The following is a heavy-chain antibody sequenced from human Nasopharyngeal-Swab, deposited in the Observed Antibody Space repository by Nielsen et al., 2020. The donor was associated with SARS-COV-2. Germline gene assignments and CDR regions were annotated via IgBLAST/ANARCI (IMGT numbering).Heavy chain of an antibody. V-gene: IGHV3-11*01. CDR3: ASTAYCGGDCYSSPEYYYYYGMDV. CDR2: ISSSGSTI. Sequence: LSLTCAVHGGSFSGYYWSWIRQAPGKGLEWVSYISSSGSTIYYADSVKGRFTISRDNAKNSLYLQMNSLRAEDTAVYYCASTAYCGGDCYSSPEYYYYYGMDVWGQGTTVTVSS. D-gene: IGHD2-21*02. CDR1: GGSFSGYY. J-gene: IGHJ6*02.